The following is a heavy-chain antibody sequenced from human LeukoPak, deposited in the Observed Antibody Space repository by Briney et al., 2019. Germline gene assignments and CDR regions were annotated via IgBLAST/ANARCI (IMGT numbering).Heavy chain of an antibody. Sequence: GGSLRLSCAAAGFTFSSYWMSWVRQAPGKGLEWVANIKQDGSEKYYVGSVKGRFTISRDNAKKSLYLQMNSLRAEDTAVYYCARVGGSPWYFDYWGRGTLVTVSS. CDR1: GFTFSSYW. CDR2: IKQDGSEK. J-gene: IGHJ4*02. CDR3: ARVGGSPWYFDY. D-gene: IGHD1-26*01. V-gene: IGHV3-7*01.